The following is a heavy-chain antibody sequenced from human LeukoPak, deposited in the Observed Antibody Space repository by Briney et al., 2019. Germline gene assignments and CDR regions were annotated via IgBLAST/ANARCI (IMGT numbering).Heavy chain of an antibody. CDR3: AKMETYYYDSSGYYLSPFDA. V-gene: IGHV3-23*01. Sequence: GGSLRLSCAASGFTFSSYAMSWVRQAPGKGLEWVSAISGSGGSTYYADSVKGRFTISRDNSKNTLYLQMNSLRAEDTAVYYCAKMETYYYDSSGYYLSPFDAWGQGTLVTVSS. D-gene: IGHD3-22*01. CDR1: GFTFSSYA. J-gene: IGHJ5*02. CDR2: ISGSGGST.